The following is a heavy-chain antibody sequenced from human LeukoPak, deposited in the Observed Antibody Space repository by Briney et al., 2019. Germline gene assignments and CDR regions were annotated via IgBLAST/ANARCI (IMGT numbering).Heavy chain of an antibody. D-gene: IGHD2-15*01. CDR3: ARGSGQVAVGLYYYYYMDV. J-gene: IGHJ6*03. V-gene: IGHV1-69*01. CDR1: GGTFSSYS. CDR2: IIPIFGTA. Sequence: SVKVSCKASGGTFSSYSISWVRQAPGQGLEWMGGIIPIFGTANYAQKFQGRVTITADESTSTAYMELSSLRSEDTAVYYCARGSGQVAVGLYYYYYMDVWGKGTTVTVSS.